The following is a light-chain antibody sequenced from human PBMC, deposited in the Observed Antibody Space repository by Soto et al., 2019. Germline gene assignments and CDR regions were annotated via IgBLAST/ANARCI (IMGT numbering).Light chain of an antibody. CDR1: QSISSW. CDR2: KAS. Sequence: DIQMTQSPSTLSASVGDRVTITCRASQSISSWLAWYQQKPGKAPNLLIYKASSLQSRVPSRFSGSGSGTEFTLNISSLQPDDFATYYCQQYNSYSGFTFGQGTKLEIK. V-gene: IGKV1-5*03. J-gene: IGKJ2*01. CDR3: QQYNSYSGFT.